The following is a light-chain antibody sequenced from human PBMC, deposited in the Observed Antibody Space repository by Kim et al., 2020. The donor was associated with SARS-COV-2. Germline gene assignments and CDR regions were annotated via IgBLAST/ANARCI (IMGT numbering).Light chain of an antibody. CDR3: QQRSNWPPYT. CDR2: DAS. J-gene: IGKJ2*01. Sequence: LGPGERDTISCRASQSVRSYLAWYQQKPGQAPRILIYDASNRATGIPARFSGSGSGKDFTLTISSLEPEDFAVYYCQQRSNWPPYTFGQGTKLEI. CDR1: QSVRSY. V-gene: IGKV3-11*01.